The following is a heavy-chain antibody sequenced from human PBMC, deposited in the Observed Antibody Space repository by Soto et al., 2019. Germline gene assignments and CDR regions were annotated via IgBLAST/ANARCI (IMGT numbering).Heavy chain of an antibody. CDR3: ARVGVYFHF. CDR2: ISYDGSNK. Sequence: QVQLVESGGGVVQPGRSLRLSCAASGFTFSSYAMHWVRQAPGKGLEWVAVISYDGSNKYYADSVKGRFTISRDNSKKKLYLQRNSLRGEDTGVYYWARVGVYFHFWGQGNPVTLS. CDR1: GFTFSSYA. D-gene: IGHD3-16*01. V-gene: IGHV3-30-3*01. J-gene: IGHJ4*02.